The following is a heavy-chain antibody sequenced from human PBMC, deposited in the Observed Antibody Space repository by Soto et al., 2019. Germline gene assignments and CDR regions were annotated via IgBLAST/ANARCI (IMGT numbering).Heavy chain of an antibody. J-gene: IGHJ6*02. D-gene: IGHD2-2*01. CDR3: ARDRCSSTSCYYYYGMDV. Sequence: HPGGSLRLSCAASGFPFSSYSMNLVRQAPGKGLEWVSVISNNRSNKYYADSVKGRFTISRDNSKNTLYLQMNSLRAEDTAVYYCARDRCSSTSCYYYYGMDVWGQGTTVTVSS. V-gene: IGHV3-48*01. CDR1: GFPFSSYS. CDR2: ISNNRSNK.